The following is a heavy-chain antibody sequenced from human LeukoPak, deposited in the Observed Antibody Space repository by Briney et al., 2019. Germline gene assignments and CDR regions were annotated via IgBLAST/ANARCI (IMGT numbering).Heavy chain of an antibody. CDR2: ISHSGSST. CDR1: RFTFSNYA. J-gene: IGHJ3*02. CDR3: ARDVGSSWYGRDAFDI. V-gene: IGHV3-23*01. Sequence: GGSLRLSCAAPRFTFSNYAMTTVRQAPGKGLEWVSAISHSGSSTYYADSVKGRFTISRDNSKNTLYLQMNSLRAEDTAVYSCARDVGSSWYGRDAFDIWGQGTVVTVSS. D-gene: IGHD6-13*01.